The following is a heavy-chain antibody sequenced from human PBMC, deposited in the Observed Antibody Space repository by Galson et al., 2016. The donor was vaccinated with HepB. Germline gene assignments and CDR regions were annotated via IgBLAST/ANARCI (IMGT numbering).Heavy chain of an antibody. CDR3: AKEHYFGSGSYFDN. Sequence: SLRLSCAASGFTFSESYMTWIRQAPGKGLEWVSSISSRGGSAIHYADSVKGRFTISRDNAKNSLFLQMNSLRAEDTAVYYCAKEHYFGSGSYFDNRGQGTLVTVSS. J-gene: IGHJ4*02. V-gene: IGHV3-11*01. CDR1: GFTFSESY. CDR2: ISSRGGSAI. D-gene: IGHD3-10*01.